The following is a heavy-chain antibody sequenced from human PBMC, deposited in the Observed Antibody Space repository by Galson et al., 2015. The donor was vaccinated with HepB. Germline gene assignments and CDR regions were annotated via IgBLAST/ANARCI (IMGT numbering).Heavy chain of an antibody. CDR2: ISSSGSYI. D-gene: IGHD4-23*01. Sequence: SLRLSCAASAFNFSSYNMNWVRQAPGKGLEWVSSISSSGSYIYYADSVKGRFTISRDNAKQSMYLQMNSLRAEDTAVYYCAGYGGNALDYWGQGTLVTVSS. V-gene: IGHV3-21*01. J-gene: IGHJ4*02. CDR3: AGYGGNALDY. CDR1: AFNFSSYN.